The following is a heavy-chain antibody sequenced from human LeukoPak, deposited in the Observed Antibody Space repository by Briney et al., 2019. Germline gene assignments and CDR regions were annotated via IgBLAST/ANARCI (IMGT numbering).Heavy chain of an antibody. Sequence: PGRSLRLSCAASGFTFSSYAMSWVRQAPGKGLEWVSAISGSGGSTYYADSVKGRFTISRDNSKNTLYLQMNSLRAEDTAVYYCAKVGRIAVAGQLDYWGQGTLVTVSS. CDR2: ISGSGGST. CDR1: GFTFSSYA. CDR3: AKVGRIAVAGQLDY. V-gene: IGHV3-23*01. J-gene: IGHJ4*02. D-gene: IGHD6-19*01.